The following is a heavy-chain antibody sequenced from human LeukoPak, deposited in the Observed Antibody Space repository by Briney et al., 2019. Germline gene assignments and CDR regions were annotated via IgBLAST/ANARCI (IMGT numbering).Heavy chain of an antibody. CDR2: ITGSGGNT. V-gene: IGHV3-23*01. Sequence: ASLRLSCAASGFTFSNYAMSWVRLAPGKGLEWVSAITGSGGNTYYADSVKGRFTISRDNSKNTVFLQMNSLRAEDTAVYYCAKWGDYDVLTGYYVSDYWGQGTLVTVSS. D-gene: IGHD3-9*01. CDR1: GFTFSNYA. CDR3: AKWGDYDVLTGYYVSDY. J-gene: IGHJ4*02.